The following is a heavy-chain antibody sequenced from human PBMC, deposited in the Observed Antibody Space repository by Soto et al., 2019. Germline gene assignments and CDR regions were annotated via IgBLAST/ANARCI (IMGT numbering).Heavy chain of an antibody. D-gene: IGHD1-26*01. CDR2: ISYDGSNK. V-gene: IGHV3-30-3*01. Sequence: GGSLRLSCAASGFTFSSYAMHWVRQAPGKGLEWVAVISYDGSNKYYADSVKGRFTISRDNSKNTLYLQMNSLRAEDTAVYYCARALSGSYYDDYWGQGTLVTVSS. CDR1: GFTFSSYA. CDR3: ARALSGSYYDDY. J-gene: IGHJ4*02.